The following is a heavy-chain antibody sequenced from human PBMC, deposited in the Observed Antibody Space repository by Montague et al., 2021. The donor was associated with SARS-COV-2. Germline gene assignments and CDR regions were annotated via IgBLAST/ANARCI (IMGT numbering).Heavy chain of an antibody. CDR3: ARLVWFGELSSENWFDP. CDR1: GGSISSSSNY. J-gene: IGHJ5*02. D-gene: IGHD3-10*01. Sequence: SETLSLTCTVSGGSISSSSNYWGWIRQPPGKGLEWIGSIYYSGSTYYNSSLKSRVTISVDTSKNQFSLKLNSVTAADTAVYCCARLVWFGELSSENWFDPWGQGTLVTVSS. CDR2: IYYSGST. V-gene: IGHV4-39*01.